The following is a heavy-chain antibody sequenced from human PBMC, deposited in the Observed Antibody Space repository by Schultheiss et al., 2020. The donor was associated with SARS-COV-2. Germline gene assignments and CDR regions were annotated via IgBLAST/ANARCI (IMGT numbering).Heavy chain of an antibody. CDR1: GFTFSSYE. V-gene: IGHV3-48*03. CDR2: ISSSGSTI. Sequence: GGSLRLSCAASGFTFSSYEMNWVRQAPGKGLEWVSYISSSGSTIYYADSVKGRFTISRDNAKNSLYLQMNSLRAEDTAVYYCAREPQTAAAGTLDYWGQGTLVTVSS. CDR3: AREPQTAAAGTLDY. D-gene: IGHD6-13*01. J-gene: IGHJ4*02.